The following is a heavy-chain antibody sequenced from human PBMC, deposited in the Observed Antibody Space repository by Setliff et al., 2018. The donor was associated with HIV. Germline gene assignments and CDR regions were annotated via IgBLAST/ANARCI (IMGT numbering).Heavy chain of an antibody. CDR1: GFTFSSYG. J-gene: IGHJ1*01. D-gene: IGHD4-17*01. CDR2: IWYDGSNK. Sequence: GGSLRLSCAASGFTFSSYGMHWVRQAPGKGLQWVAVIWYDGSNKNYADSVKGRFTISRDNSKKTLYLQMNSLRAEDTAVYYCVKDPYGGKGYFQYWGQGTLVTVSS. V-gene: IGHV3-33*03. CDR3: VKDPYGGKGYFQY.